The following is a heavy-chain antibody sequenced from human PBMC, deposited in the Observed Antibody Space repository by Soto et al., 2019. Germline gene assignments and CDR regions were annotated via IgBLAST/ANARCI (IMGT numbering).Heavy chain of an antibody. CDR2: IFHGGNT. Sequence: SETLSLTCAVSGFFISSGNYWGWIRKPPGKGLEWIGSIFHGGNTYYNPSLKSRVTISVDMSKNHFSLKLNSVTAADTAVYYCARARWYDAFDVWGQGPVVTVSS. CDR3: ARARWYDAFDV. V-gene: IGHV4-38-2*01. D-gene: IGHD2-15*01. CDR1: GFFISSGNY. J-gene: IGHJ3*01.